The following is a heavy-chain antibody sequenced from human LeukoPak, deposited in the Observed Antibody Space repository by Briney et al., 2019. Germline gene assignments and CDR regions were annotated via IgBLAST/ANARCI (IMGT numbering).Heavy chain of an antibody. D-gene: IGHD5-18*01. CDR3: ARQFGGYSYDHYYYYMDV. J-gene: IGHJ6*03. CDR2: IYPGDSDT. Sequence: GESLKISCKGSGYSFTNYWIGWGRQMPGKGLDMSGIIYPGDSDTRSSPSFQGQVTISADKSISTAYLQWSSLQASDTAMYYCARQFGGYSYDHYYYYMDVWGKGTTVTVSS. CDR1: GYSFTNYW. V-gene: IGHV5-51*01.